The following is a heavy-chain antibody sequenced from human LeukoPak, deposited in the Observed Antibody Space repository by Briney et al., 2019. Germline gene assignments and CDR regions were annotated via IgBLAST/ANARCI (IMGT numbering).Heavy chain of an antibody. CDR1: GFTFSSHG. D-gene: IGHD5-24*01. CDR3: ARTGGRDGYGFDY. J-gene: IGHJ4*02. V-gene: IGHV3-33*01. CDR2: VHYDGSNK. Sequence: GGSLRLSCAASGFTFSSHGMHWVRQTPGKGLEWVAAVHYDGSNKYYADSVKGRLTISRDNSKNTLYLQMNSLRAEDTAVYYCARTGGRDGYGFDYWGQGTLVTVSP.